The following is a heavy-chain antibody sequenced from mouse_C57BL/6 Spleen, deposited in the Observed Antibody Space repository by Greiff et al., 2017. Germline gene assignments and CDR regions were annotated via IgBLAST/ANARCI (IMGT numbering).Heavy chain of an antibody. CDR3: ARQDYGSSFYWYFDV. D-gene: IGHD1-1*01. Sequence: EVQRVESGGGLVQPGGSLKLSCAASGIDFSRYWMSWVRRAPGKGLEWIGEINPDSSTINYAPSLKDKFIISRDNAKNTLYLQMSKVGSEDTALYYGARQDYGSSFYWYFDVWGTGTTVTVSS. CDR1: GIDFSRYW. V-gene: IGHV4-1*01. CDR2: INPDSSTI. J-gene: IGHJ1*03.